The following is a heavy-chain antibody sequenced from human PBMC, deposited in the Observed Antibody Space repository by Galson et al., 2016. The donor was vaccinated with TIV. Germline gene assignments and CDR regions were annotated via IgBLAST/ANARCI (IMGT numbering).Heavy chain of an antibody. J-gene: IGHJ3*02. CDR3: ARTHDIALSPFDI. D-gene: IGHD5-12*01. CDR2: INSDGSTI. V-gene: IGHV3-74*01. CDR1: GFTFNTYW. Sequence: SLRLSCAASGFTFNTYWMHWVRQAPGKGLVWVSRINSDGSTISYGDSVKGRLTISRDNAKNTLYLQMNSLRAEDTALYYCARTHDIALSPFDIWGQGTMVAVSS.